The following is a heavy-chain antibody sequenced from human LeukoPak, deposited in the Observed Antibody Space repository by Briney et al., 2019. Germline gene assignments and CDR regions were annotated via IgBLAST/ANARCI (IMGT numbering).Heavy chain of an antibody. CDR2: IYYSGST. CDR1: GGSISSTNYY. Sequence: SETLSLTCSVSGGSISSTNYYWGWIRQPPGKGLEWIGSIYYSGSTYYNPSLKSRVTISVDTSKNQFSLKLSSVTAADTAVYHCARHLYGSGLHRIDYWGQGTLVTVSS. CDR3: ARHLYGSGLHRIDY. V-gene: IGHV4-39*01. J-gene: IGHJ4*02. D-gene: IGHD6-19*01.